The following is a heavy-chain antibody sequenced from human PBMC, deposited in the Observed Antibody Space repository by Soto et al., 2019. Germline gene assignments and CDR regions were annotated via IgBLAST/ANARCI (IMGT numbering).Heavy chain of an antibody. J-gene: IGHJ4*02. CDR2: INHSGST. D-gene: IGHD6-13*01. Sequence: PSETLSLTCAVYGGSFSGYYWSWIRQPPGKGLEWIGEINHSGSTNYNPSLKSRVTISVDTSKNQFSLKLSSVTAADTAVYYCARGTRKYSSSWYRYWGQGTLVTVSS. CDR1: GGSFSGYY. CDR3: ARGTRKYSSSWYRY. V-gene: IGHV4-34*01.